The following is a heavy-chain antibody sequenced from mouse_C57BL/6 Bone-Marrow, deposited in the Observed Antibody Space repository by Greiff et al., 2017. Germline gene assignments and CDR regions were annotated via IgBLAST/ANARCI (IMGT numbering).Heavy chain of an antibody. CDR3: ASGGMRRVFDY. D-gene: IGHD2-10*02. Sequence: VQLVESGPELVKPGASVKISCKASGYSFTSYYIHWVKQRPGQGLEWSGWIYPGSGNTKYNEKFKGKATLTADTSSSTAYMQLSSLTSEDSAVYYCASGGMRRVFDYWGKGTTLTVSS. CDR1: GYSFTSYY. J-gene: IGHJ2*01. CDR2: IYPGSGNT. V-gene: IGHV1-66*01.